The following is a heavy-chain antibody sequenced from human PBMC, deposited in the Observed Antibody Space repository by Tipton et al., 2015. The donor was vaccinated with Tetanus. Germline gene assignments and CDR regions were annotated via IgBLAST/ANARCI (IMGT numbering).Heavy chain of an antibody. CDR1: GGSISSGGYY. J-gene: IGHJ6*02. CDR3: ARGFWGGITFGGVIVDRGKYYYYGMDV. D-gene: IGHD3-16*02. Sequence: TLSLTCTVSGGSISSGGYYWSWIRQHPGKGLEWIGYIYYSGSTYYNPSLKSRVTISVDTSKNQFSLKLSSVTAADTAVYYCARGFWGGITFGGVIVDRGKYYYYGMDVWGQGTTVTVSS. V-gene: IGHV4-31*03. CDR2: IYYSGST.